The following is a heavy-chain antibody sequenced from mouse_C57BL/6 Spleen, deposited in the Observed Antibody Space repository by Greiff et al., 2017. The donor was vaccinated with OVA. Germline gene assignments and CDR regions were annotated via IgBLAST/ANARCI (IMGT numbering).Heavy chain of an antibody. D-gene: IGHD2-3*01. Sequence: VQLLQSGPELVKPGASVKLSCKASGYAFSSSWMNWVKQRPGKGLEWIGWISPGDGDTNYTGKFKGQATLTADNSSSTAYMQLSSLTSEDSAVYFCARSSDGYYVAWFAYWGQGTLVTVSA. CDR2: ISPGDGDT. CDR1: GYAFSSSW. CDR3: ARSSDGYYVAWFAY. V-gene: IGHV1-82*01. J-gene: IGHJ3*01.